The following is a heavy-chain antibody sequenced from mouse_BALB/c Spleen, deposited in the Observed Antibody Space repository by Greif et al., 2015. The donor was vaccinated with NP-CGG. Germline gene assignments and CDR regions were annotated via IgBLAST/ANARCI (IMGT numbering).Heavy chain of an antibody. V-gene: IGHV1-15*01. CDR2: IDPETGGT. CDR1: GYTFTDYE. J-gene: IGHJ2*01. D-gene: IGHD2-2*01. Sequence: QVQLQQSGAELVRPGASVTLSCKASGYTFTDYEMHWVKQTPVHGLEWIGAIDPETGGTAYNQKFKGKATLTADKSSSTAYMELRSLTSEDSAVYYCTRSGYGYDYFDYWGQGTTLTASS. CDR3: TRSGYGYDYFDY.